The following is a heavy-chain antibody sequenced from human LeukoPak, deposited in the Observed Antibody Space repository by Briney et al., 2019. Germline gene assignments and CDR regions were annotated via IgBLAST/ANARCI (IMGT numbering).Heavy chain of an antibody. D-gene: IGHD6-13*01. CDR3: ASPPVPQAAAITPGYFYYYMDV. J-gene: IGHJ6*03. Sequence: SVKVSCKASGYTFTSYAMNWVRQAPGQGLEWMGGIIPIFGTANYAQKFQGRVTIIADKSSTTVYMELSSLRSEDTAVYYCASPPVPQAAAITPGYFYYYMDVWGKGTTVTVSS. CDR1: GYTFTSYA. V-gene: IGHV1-69*06. CDR2: IIPIFGTA.